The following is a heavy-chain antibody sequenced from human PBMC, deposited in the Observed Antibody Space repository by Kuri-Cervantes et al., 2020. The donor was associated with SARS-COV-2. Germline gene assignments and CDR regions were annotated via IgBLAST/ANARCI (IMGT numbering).Heavy chain of an antibody. CDR3: AATTYGYWFDP. V-gene: IGHV1-24*01. D-gene: IGHD4-17*01. J-gene: IGHJ5*02. Sequence: AAVKVSCEVSGFTLTGLSIHWVRQVPGKGPEWMGGFDPEDGKIIYAQKFQGRVTMTEDLSTDTAYMTVSSLRSDDTAVYYCAATTYGYWFDPWGQGSLVTVSS. CDR2: FDPEDGKI. CDR1: GFTLTGLS.